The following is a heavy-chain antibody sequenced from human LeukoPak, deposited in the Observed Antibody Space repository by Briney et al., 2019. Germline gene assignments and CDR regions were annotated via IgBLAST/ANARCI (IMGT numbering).Heavy chain of an antibody. D-gene: IGHD3-10*01. CDR1: GFTFSSYA. J-gene: IGHJ4*02. CDR2: ISGSGGST. Sequence: PGGSLRLSCATSGFTFSSYAMSLVRQARGKGLEWVSAISGSGGSTNYADSVKGRFTISRDNSKNTLYLQMNSLRAEDTAVYYCAKEGQRSSGSYYVYWGQGTLVTVSS. V-gene: IGHV3-23*01. CDR3: AKEGQRSSGSYYVY.